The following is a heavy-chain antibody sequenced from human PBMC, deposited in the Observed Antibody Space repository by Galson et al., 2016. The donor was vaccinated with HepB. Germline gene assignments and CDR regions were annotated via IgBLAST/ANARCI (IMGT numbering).Heavy chain of an antibody. D-gene: IGHD3-16*01. CDR2: IVAGSGKA. CDR3: AAGFSGLGFNC. Sequence: SVKVSCKASGFTFTTSAVQWVRQARGQPLEWIGWIVAGSGKASYAQKFQERVSITGDMSTSTAYMELSSLRSEDTAVYFCAAGFSGLGFNCWGQGTLVTVSS. CDR1: GFTFTTSA. J-gene: IGHJ4*02. V-gene: IGHV1-58*01.